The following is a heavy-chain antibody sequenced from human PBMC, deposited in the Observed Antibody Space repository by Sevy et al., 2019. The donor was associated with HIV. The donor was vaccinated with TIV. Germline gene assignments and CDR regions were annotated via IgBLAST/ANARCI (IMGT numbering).Heavy chain of an antibody. CDR1: GDSVSSNSAA. D-gene: IGHD5-12*01. CDR3: ARDNGYSGYDFSPNYYGMDV. V-gene: IGHV6-1*01. Sequence: KQSQTLSLTCAISGDSVSSNSAAWNWIRQSPSRGLEWLGRTYYRSKWYNDYAVSVKSRITINPDTSKNQFSLQLNSVTPEDTAVYYCARDNGYSGYDFSPNYYGMDVWGQGPTVTVSS. J-gene: IGHJ6*02. CDR2: TYYRSKWYN.